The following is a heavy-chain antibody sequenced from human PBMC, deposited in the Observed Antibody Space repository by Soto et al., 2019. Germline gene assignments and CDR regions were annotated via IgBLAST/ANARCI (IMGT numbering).Heavy chain of an antibody. D-gene: IGHD5-12*01. CDR3: ARAISGYVT. J-gene: IGHJ5*02. CDR2: VYYSGYT. Sequence: PSETLSLTCTVSGGSMSPYYWSWIRQAPGVGLEWIAYVYYSGYTHYNPSLKSRVTISVDTSKNQLSLKLTSVTAADTAVYYCARAISGYVTWGQGTLVTVSS. V-gene: IGHV4-59*01. CDR1: GGSMSPYY.